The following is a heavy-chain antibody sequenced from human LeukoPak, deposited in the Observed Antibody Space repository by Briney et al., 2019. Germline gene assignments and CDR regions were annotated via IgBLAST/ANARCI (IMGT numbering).Heavy chain of an antibody. CDR2: ISVYNGNI. V-gene: IGHV1-18*01. Sequence: ASVKVSCKASGYIFTSYGISWVRQAPGQGLDWMGWISVYNGNIKYAQKLQGRVTMTRDTSTSTVYMELSSLRSEDTAVYYCARERPAVAGTVPLGGIDYWGQGTLVTVSS. CDR3: ARERPAVAGTVPLGGIDY. J-gene: IGHJ4*02. CDR1: GYIFTSYG. D-gene: IGHD6-19*01.